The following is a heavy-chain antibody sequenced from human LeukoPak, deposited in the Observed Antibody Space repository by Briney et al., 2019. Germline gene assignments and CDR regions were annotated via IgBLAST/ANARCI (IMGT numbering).Heavy chain of an antibody. CDR3: ARVGVAGGFDY. V-gene: IGHV3-48*03. J-gene: IGHJ4*02. Sequence: GGSLRLSCAASGFTFSSYEMNWVRQAPGKGLEWVSYISSSGSTIYYADSVKGRFTISRDNAKNSLYLQMNSLRAEDTAVYYCARVGVAGGFDYWGQRTLVTVSS. D-gene: IGHD2-8*01. CDR1: GFTFSSYE. CDR2: ISSSGSTI.